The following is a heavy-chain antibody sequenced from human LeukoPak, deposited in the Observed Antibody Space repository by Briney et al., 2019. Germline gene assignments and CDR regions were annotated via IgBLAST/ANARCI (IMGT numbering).Heavy chain of an antibody. V-gene: IGHV4-34*01. Sequence: PSETLSLTCAVYGGSFSGYYWSWIRQPPGRGLEWIGEINHSGSTNYNPSLKSRVTISVDTSKNQFSLKLSSVTAADTAVYYCARPLTLSGYPPRAYDYWGQGTLVTVSS. CDR1: GGSFSGYY. J-gene: IGHJ4*02. CDR3: ARPLTLSGYPPRAYDY. D-gene: IGHD3-3*01. CDR2: INHSGST.